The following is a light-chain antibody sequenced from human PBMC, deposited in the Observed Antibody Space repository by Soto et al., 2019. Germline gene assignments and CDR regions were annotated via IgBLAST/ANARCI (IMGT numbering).Light chain of an antibody. V-gene: IGKV2-28*01. J-gene: IGKJ5*01. CDR1: QSLLSSNGYNY. Sequence: DIAMTQSPLSLPVTPGEPASISCRSSQSLLSSNGYNYLDWYLQKPGQSPQLLIYLGSNRASGVPDRFSGSGSGTDFTLKISRVEAEDVGVYYCMQALQTPITFGQGTRLEIK. CDR2: LGS. CDR3: MQALQTPIT.